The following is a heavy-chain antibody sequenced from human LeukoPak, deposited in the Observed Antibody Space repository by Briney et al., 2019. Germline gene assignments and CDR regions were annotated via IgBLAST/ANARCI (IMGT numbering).Heavy chain of an antibody. D-gene: IGHD3-9*01. J-gene: IGHJ5*02. CDR3: ARVTAGSISNWFDP. CDR2: IIPILGIA. Sequence: SVTVSCKASGGTFSIYAISWVRQAPGQGREWMGRIIPILGIANYAQKFQGRVTITADKSTSTAYMELSSLRSEDTAVYYCARVTAGSISNWFDPWGQGTLVTVSS. CDR1: GGTFSIYA. V-gene: IGHV1-69*04.